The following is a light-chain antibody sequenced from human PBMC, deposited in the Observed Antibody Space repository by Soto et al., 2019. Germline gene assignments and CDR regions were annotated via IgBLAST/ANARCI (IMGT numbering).Light chain of an antibody. CDR2: AAS. CDR1: QDISNW. J-gene: IGKJ4*01. Sequence: DIQMTQSPSSVSASVGDRVTITCRASQDISNWLAWYQQKPGKAPKLLIYAASTLESGVPSRFSGSGSGADFTLTISSLQPKDFATYYCQQPKSLPRTFGGGTRVEIK. V-gene: IGKV1-12*01. CDR3: QQPKSLPRT.